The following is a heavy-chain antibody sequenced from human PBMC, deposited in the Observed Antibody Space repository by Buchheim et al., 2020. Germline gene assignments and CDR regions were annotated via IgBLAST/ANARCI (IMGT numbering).Heavy chain of an antibody. V-gene: IGHV4-34*02. Sequence: QVQLQQWGAGLLKPSETLSLTCAVYGGSFSGYYWSWIRQPPGKGLEWIGEINHSGSTNYNPSLKSRVVISVDTSKNQFSLTVRSVTAADTAVYYCARGSGWYIDYYYAMDVWGQGTT. CDR1: GGSFSGYY. J-gene: IGHJ6*02. CDR2: INHSGST. D-gene: IGHD6-19*01. CDR3: ARGSGWYIDYYYAMDV.